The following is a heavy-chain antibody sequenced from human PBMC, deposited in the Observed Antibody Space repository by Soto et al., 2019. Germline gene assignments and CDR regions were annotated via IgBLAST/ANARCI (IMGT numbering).Heavy chain of an antibody. CDR2: ISYDGSNK. Sequence: GGSLRLSRADPGFTFRRYAMHWFRQAPRKGLEWVAVISYDGSNKYYADSVKGRFTISRDNSKSTLYLQMNSLRAEDTAVYYCARDRGIAARGWYDAFDIWGQGTMVTVSS. V-gene: IGHV3-30-3*01. D-gene: IGHD6-6*01. CDR3: ARDRGIAARGWYDAFDI. J-gene: IGHJ3*02. CDR1: GFTFRRYA.